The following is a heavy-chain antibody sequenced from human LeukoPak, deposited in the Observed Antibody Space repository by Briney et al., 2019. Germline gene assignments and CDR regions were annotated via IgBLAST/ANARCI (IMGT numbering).Heavy chain of an antibody. Sequence: SETLSLTCAVYGGSFSGYYWSWIRQPPGKGLEWIGEINHSGSTNYNPSLKSRVTISVDTSKNQFSLKLNSVSAADTAVYYCARGLVYSSSPDYFDHWGQGTLVTVSS. J-gene: IGHJ4*02. CDR2: INHSGST. D-gene: IGHD6-13*01. V-gene: IGHV4-34*01. CDR3: ARGLVYSSSPDYFDH. CDR1: GGSFSGYY.